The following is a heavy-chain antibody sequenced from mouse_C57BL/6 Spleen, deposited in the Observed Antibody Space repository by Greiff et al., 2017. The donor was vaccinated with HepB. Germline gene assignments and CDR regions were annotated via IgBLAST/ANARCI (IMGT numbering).Heavy chain of an antibody. J-gene: IGHJ1*01. V-gene: IGHV5-17*01. CDR1: GFTFSDYG. D-gene: IGHD1-1*01. CDR2: ISSGSITI. Sequence: DVKLVESGGGLVKPGGSLKLSCAASGFTFSDYGMHWVRQAPEKGLEWVAYISSGSITIYYADTVKGRSTISRDNAKNTLFLQLTRLRSEDTAMYCCARHLRSVGGYFDVWGPGTTVTVSA. CDR3: ARHLRSVGGYFDV.